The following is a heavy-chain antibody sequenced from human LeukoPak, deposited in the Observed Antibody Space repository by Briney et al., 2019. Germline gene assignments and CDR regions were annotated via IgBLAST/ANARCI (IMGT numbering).Heavy chain of an antibody. CDR3: AAASSQLISYSGYAPFDY. J-gene: IGHJ4*02. CDR1: GYTLTELS. V-gene: IGHV1-24*01. Sequence: ASVKVSCKVSGYTLTELSMHWVRQAPGKGLEWMGGFDPEDGETIYAQKFQGRVTMTEDTSTDTACMELSSLRSEDTAVYYCAAASSQLISYSGYAPFDYWGQGTLVTVSS. CDR2: FDPEDGET. D-gene: IGHD5-12*01.